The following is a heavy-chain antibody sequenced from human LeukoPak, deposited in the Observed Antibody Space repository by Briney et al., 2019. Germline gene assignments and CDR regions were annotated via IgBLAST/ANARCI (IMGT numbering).Heavy chain of an antibody. V-gene: IGHV4-59*08. CDR1: GGSISTYY. Sequence: KPSETLSLTCTASGGSISTYYWTWIRQPPGKGLEWIGYVFYTGSTSYNPSLKSRLTISVDTSKNQFSLKVSSVTAADTAVYYCARRSKAVAGLAFDIWGRGTMVTVSS. J-gene: IGHJ3*02. CDR3: ARRSKAVAGLAFDI. CDR2: VFYTGST. D-gene: IGHD6-19*01.